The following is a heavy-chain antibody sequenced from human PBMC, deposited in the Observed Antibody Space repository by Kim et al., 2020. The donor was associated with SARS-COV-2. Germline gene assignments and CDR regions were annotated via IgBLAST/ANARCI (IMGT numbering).Heavy chain of an antibody. CDR3: AREDTHCSGGICYDAFDL. J-gene: IGHJ3*01. V-gene: IGHV3-7*01. Sequence: GGSLRLSCAASEFTFSYYWMTWVRLAPGKGLEWVANIKRDGSDEHYVDSVKGRFTISRDNVKNSLYLQMNSLRVEDTAVYYCAREDTHCSGGICYDAFDLWGRETMAPVS. CDR2: IKRDGSDE. D-gene: IGHD2-15*01. CDR1: EFTFSYYW.